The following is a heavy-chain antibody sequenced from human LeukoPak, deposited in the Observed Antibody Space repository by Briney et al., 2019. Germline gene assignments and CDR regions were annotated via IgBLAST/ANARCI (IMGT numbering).Heavy chain of an antibody. CDR1: GFTFRSYG. J-gene: IGHJ4*02. CDR2: IKQDGSQE. CDR3: ARGVPCDSWSGPHYSDY. Sequence: PGRSLRLSCAASGFTFRSYGMHWVRQAPGKGLEWVAHIKQDGSQEYYVDSVKGRFTISRDSAKNSLYLQMNSLRAEDTAVYYCARGVPCDSWSGPHYSDYWGQGTLVTVSS. D-gene: IGHD3-3*01. V-gene: IGHV3-7*01.